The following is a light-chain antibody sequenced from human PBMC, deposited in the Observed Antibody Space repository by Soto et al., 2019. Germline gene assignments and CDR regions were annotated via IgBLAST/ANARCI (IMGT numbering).Light chain of an antibody. V-gene: IGLV2-14*01. Sequence: QSALTQPASVSGSPGQSITISCTGTSSDIGAYNYVSWYQQHPDKAPKLIIFEVSDRPSGVSNRFSGSKSGNTASLTISGLQAEDEADYYCTSYTRSSTEVFGGGTKLTVL. CDR3: TSYTRSSTEV. CDR1: SSDIGAYNY. CDR2: EVS. J-gene: IGLJ2*01.